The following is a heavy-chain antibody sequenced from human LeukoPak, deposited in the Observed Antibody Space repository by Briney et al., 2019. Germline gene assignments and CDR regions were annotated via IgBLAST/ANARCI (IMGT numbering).Heavy chain of an antibody. CDR1: GXTFSSYA. J-gene: IGHJ4*02. Sequence: GGSLRLSCAASGXTFSSYAMSWVRQAPGKGLEWVSAISGSGGNTYYADSVKGRFTISRDNSKNTLYLQMNSLRVEDTAVYYCTREAGTTPFDYWGQGTLVTFSS. CDR3: TREAGTTPFDY. V-gene: IGHV3-23*01. CDR2: ISGSGGNT. D-gene: IGHD1-1*01.